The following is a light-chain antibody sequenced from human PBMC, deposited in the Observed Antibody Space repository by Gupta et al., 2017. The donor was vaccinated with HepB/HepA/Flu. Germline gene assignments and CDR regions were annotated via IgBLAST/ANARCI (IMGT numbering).Light chain of an antibody. Sequence: EIVMTQSPATLSVSAGERATLSCRASQTVSSNLAWHQQKPGQAPRLLIYGASTRATDIPARFSGSGSGTEFILTISSLQSDDSAVYFCQQYNSGPWTFGQGTKVDIK. CDR2: GAS. CDR3: QQYNSGPWT. CDR1: QTVSSN. V-gene: IGKV3-15*01. J-gene: IGKJ1*01.